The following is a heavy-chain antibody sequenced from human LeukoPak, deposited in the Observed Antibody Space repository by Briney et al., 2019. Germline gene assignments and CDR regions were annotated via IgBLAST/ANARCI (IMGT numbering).Heavy chain of an antibody. J-gene: IGHJ4*02. CDR2: IIPTFGTA. D-gene: IGHD3-10*01. Sequence: ASVKVSCKASGGTFSSYAISWVRQAPGQGLEWMGGIIPTFGTANYAQKFQGRVTITTDESTSTAYMELSSLRSKDTAVYYCAGYGPPLDYYFDYWGQGTLVTVSS. CDR3: AGYGPPLDYYFDY. CDR1: GGTFSSYA. V-gene: IGHV1-69*05.